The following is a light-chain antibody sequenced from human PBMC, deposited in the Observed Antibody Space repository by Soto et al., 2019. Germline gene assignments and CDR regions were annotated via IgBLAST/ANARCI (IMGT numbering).Light chain of an antibody. CDR2: AAS. CDR1: QGISNY. CDR3: HQNYSSLVYT. V-gene: IGKV1-27*01. Sequence: DIQMTQSPSSLSASVGDRVTITCRASQGISNYLAWYQQKPGKVPKVLIYAASTLQSGVPSRFSDSGSGTDFTLTINSLQPEDSATYYCHQNYSSLVYTFGPGTKVDIK. J-gene: IGKJ2*01.